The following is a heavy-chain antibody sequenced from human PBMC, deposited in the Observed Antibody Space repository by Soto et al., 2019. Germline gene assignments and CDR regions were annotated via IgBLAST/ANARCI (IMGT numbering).Heavy chain of an antibody. CDR2: IKSKTDGGTT. Sequence: VGSLRLSCAASGFTFSNAWMSWVRQAPGKGLEWVGRIKSKTDGGTTDYAAPVKGRFTISRDDSKNTLYLQMNSLKTEDTAVYYCTTDQPVAIFGVVSVYFDYWGQGTLVTVSS. CDR3: TTDQPVAIFGVVSVYFDY. V-gene: IGHV3-15*01. CDR1: GFTFSNAW. D-gene: IGHD3-3*01. J-gene: IGHJ4*02.